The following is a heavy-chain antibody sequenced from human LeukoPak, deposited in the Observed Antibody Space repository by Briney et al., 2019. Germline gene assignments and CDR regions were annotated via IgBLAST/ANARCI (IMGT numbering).Heavy chain of an antibody. CDR3: AKWGTGVLRSAFDY. J-gene: IGHJ4*02. CDR1: GFTFSSYA. CDR2: ISGSGGST. V-gene: IGHV3-23*01. D-gene: IGHD3-16*01. Sequence: GGSLRLSCAASGFTFSSYAISWVRQAPGKGLEWVSAISGSGGSTYYADSVKGRFTISRDNSKNTLYLQMNSLRAQDTAVYYSAKWGTGVLRSAFDYWGQGTLVTVSS.